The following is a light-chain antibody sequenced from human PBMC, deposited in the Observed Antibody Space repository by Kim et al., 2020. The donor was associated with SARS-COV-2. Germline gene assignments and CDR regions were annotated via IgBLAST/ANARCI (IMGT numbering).Light chain of an antibody. CDR3: NSHAGNSTRV. CDR1: SGEGRDQHY. V-gene: IGLV2-14*03. Sequence: WPGTSGEGRDQHYVTGYQQQQGKAPKLMMYDVSERPPGVWTRFSGSRSGNTDTLTISGRKAEDEDDYYCNSHAGNSTRVFGGGTQLTVL. J-gene: IGLJ3*02. CDR2: DVS.